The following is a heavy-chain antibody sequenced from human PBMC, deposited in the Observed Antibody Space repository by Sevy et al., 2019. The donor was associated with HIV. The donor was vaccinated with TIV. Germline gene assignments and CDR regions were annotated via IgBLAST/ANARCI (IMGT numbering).Heavy chain of an antibody. CDR2: IYYTATT. CDR3: ARHGSWSFYFDY. CDR1: DDSISSSNYF. Sequence: SETLSLTCSVSDDSISSSNYFWGWIRQPPGKGLEWIWSIYYTATTYYNPSLKSRFTLSVDTSKKQFSLKLSSVTAADTAVYYCARHGSWSFYFDYWGQGILVTVSS. D-gene: IGHD6-13*01. V-gene: IGHV4-39*01. J-gene: IGHJ4*02.